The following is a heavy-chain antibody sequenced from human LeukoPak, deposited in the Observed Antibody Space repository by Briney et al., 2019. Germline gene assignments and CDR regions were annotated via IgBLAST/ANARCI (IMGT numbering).Heavy chain of an antibody. J-gene: IGHJ4*02. V-gene: IGHV3-30*02. CDR1: GFSFSTYG. CDR3: ATGGGFYYGH. CDR2: AQGDGRLQ. D-gene: IGHD3-22*01. Sequence: GGSLRLSCAASGFSFSTYGMHWVRQAPGKGLEWVAAAQGDGRLQYYAYSVKGRFTISKDISKSTLYVQMNSLRAEDTAVYYCATGGGFYYGHWGQGTLVTVSS.